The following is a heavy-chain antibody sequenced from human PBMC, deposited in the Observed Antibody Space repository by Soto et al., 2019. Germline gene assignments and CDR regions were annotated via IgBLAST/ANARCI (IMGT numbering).Heavy chain of an antibody. D-gene: IGHD3-3*01. CDR1: GFTFSSHG. CDR2: IWYDGSNK. CDR3: ARDGDFWSGYGLDYYYGMDV. Sequence: GGSLRLSCAASGFTFSSHGMHWVRQAPGKGLEWVAVIWYDGSNKYYADSVKGRFTISRDNSKNTLYLQMNSLRAEDTAVYYCARDGDFWSGYGLDYYYGMDVWGQGTTVTVSS. V-gene: IGHV3-33*01. J-gene: IGHJ6*02.